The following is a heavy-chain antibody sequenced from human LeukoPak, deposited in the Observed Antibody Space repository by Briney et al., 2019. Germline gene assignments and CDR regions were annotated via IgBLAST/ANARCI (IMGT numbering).Heavy chain of an antibody. D-gene: IGHD6-13*01. CDR3: ATRGAYSRSWSLHY. Sequence: GGSLRLSCAASGFIFSSYAMSWVRQAPGKGLAWVSAISGSGGGTYYADSVKGRFTISRDNSKNTLYLQMNSLRAEDTAVYYCATRGAYSRSWSLHYWGQGTLVTVSS. V-gene: IGHV3-23*01. CDR1: GFIFSSYA. J-gene: IGHJ4*02. CDR2: ISGSGGGT.